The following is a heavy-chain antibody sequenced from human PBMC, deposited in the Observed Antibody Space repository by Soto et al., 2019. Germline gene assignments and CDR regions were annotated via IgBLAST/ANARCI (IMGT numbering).Heavy chain of an antibody. Sequence: VGSLRHSCAASGFTCSSYAMIWVRQAPGKGLEWVSAISGSGGSTYYADSVKGRFTISRDNSKNTLYLQMNSLRAEDTAVYYCAKAIWSGQNDYWGQGTLVTVSS. CDR3: AKAIWSGQNDY. CDR2: ISGSGGST. D-gene: IGHD3-3*01. CDR1: GFTCSSYA. J-gene: IGHJ4*02. V-gene: IGHV3-23*01.